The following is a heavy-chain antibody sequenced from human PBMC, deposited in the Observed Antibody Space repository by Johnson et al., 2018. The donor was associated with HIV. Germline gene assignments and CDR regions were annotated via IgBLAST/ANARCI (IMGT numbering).Heavy chain of an antibody. CDR2: IWYDGSNK. CDR3: AKDTVSGSYYDAFDI. J-gene: IGHJ3*02. CDR1: GFTFSSYG. D-gene: IGHD1-26*01. Sequence: QVQLVESGGGLVQPGRSLRLSCAASGFTFSSYGMHWVRQAPGKGLKWVAVIWYDGSNKYYADSVKGRFTISRDNSKNTLYLQMNSLRAEDTTVYYCAKDTVSGSYYDAFDIWGQGTMVTVSS. V-gene: IGHV3-30*18.